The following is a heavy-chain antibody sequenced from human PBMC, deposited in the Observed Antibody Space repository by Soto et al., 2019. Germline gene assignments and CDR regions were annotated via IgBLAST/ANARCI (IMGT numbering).Heavy chain of an antibody. D-gene: IGHD3-16*01. Sequence: ASVKVSCKASGYTFTSYGISWVRQAPGQGLEWMGWISAYNGNTNYAQKLQGRVTMTTDTSTSTAYMELRSLRSDDTAVYYCARAEGGSSPWDWFDPWGQGTLVTVSS. CDR2: ISAYNGNT. J-gene: IGHJ5*02. CDR1: GYTFTSYG. CDR3: ARAEGGSSPWDWFDP. V-gene: IGHV1-18*04.